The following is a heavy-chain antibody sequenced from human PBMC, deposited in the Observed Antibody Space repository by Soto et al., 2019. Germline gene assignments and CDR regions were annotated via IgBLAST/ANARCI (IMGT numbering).Heavy chain of an antibody. Sequence: PGESLKISCVGSGFTFNGSTMHWVRQSSGKGLEWIGLIRIQTNNYATVYAASVTGRFTISRDDSNNTAYLQMNSLKTEDTAVYYCVRAYENSNYYLDDWGRGTLVTVSS. J-gene: IGHJ4*01. D-gene: IGHD3-22*01. CDR3: VRAYENSNYYLDD. CDR2: IRIQTNNYAT. V-gene: IGHV3-73*01. CDR1: GFTFNGST.